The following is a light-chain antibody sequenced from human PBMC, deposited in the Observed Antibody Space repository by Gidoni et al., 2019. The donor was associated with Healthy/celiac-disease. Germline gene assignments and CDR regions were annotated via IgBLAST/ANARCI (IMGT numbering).Light chain of an antibody. CDR1: QSVSSY. V-gene: IGKV3-11*01. Sequence: EIVFTQSPATLSVSPGERATLSCRASQSVSSYLAWYQQKPGQAPRLLIYDASNRATGIPARFSGSGSGTDFTLTISSLEPEDFAVYYCQQRSNWPGTFGQGTKVEIK. J-gene: IGKJ1*01. CDR3: QQRSNWPGT. CDR2: DAS.